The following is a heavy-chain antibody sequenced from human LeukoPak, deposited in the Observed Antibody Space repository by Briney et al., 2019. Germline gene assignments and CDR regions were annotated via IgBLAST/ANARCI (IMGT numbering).Heavy chain of an antibody. CDR1: GFSFSSYG. D-gene: IGHD5-18*01. V-gene: IGHV3-33*01. J-gene: IGHJ4*02. CDR3: ARDQPGFSYSKYYFDY. CDR2: IWYDGTNK. Sequence: GRSLRLSCAASGFSFSSYGMHWVRQAPGKGLEWVAVIWYDGTNKYYAESVKGRFTISRDNSKNTLCLQMNSLRAEDTAVYYCARDQPGFSYSKYYFDYWGQGTLVTVSS.